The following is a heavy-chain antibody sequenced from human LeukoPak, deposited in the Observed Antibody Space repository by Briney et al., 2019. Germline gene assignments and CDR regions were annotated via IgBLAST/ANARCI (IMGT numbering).Heavy chain of an antibody. CDR1: GFTVSSNY. Sequence: GGSLRLSCAASGFTVSSNYMSWVRQAPGKGLEWVSVIYSGGSTYYADSVKGRFTISRGNSKNTLYLQMNSLRAEDTAVYYCAKATPSRPYYDFGSGYPSWGQGTLVTVSS. D-gene: IGHD3-3*01. V-gene: IGHV3-66*01. J-gene: IGHJ5*02. CDR2: IYSGGST. CDR3: AKATPSRPYYDFGSGYPS.